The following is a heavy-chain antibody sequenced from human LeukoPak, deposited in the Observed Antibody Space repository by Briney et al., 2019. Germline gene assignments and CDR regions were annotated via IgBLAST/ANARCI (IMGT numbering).Heavy chain of an antibody. CDR1: GGSISSGGYY. V-gene: IGHV4-30-2*01. D-gene: IGHD7-27*01. Sequence: PSETLSLTCTVSGGSISSGGYYWSWIRQPPGKGLEWIGYIYHSGSTYYNPSLKSRVTISVDRSKNQFSLKLSSVTAADTAVYYCARMGGESYFDYWGQGTLVTVSS. CDR2: IYHSGST. CDR3: ARMGGESYFDY. J-gene: IGHJ4*02.